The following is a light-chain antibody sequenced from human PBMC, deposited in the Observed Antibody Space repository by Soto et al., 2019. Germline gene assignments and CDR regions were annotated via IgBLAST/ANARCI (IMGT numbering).Light chain of an antibody. J-gene: IGKJ2*01. Sequence: EIVLTQSPGTLSLSPGERATLSCRASQSVSSSYLAWYQQKPGQAPRLLIYGASSRATGIPDRFSGSGSGTDFTLTISRLEPEDFAMYYCLQCRSSPYTFGQGTKLEIK. CDR3: LQCRSSPYT. CDR2: GAS. CDR1: QSVSSSY. V-gene: IGKV3-20*01.